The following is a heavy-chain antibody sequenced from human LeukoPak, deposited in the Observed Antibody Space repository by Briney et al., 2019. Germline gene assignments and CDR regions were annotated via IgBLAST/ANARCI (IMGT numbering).Heavy chain of an antibody. CDR3: AKDRGSGYDLDY. J-gene: IGHJ4*02. CDR2: ISYDGSNK. V-gene: IGHV3-30*18. Sequence: PGGSRGFSFAASEFTFSGYGWTWVRRAPAKGLEWGAVISYDGSNKYYADSVKGRFTISRDNSKNTLYLQMNSLRAEDTAVYYCAKDRGSGYDLDYWGQGTLVTVSS. CDR1: EFTFSGYG. D-gene: IGHD5-12*01.